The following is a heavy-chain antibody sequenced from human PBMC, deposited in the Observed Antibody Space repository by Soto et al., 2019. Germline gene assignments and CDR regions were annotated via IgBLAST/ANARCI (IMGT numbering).Heavy chain of an antibody. Sequence: GGSLRLSCAVSGFTFSSYSMNWVRQAPGKGLEWVSSISSSSSYIYYADSVKGRFTISRDNAKNSLYLQMNSLRAEDTAVYYCARESQPTLRYFDWSPPDYWGQGTLVTVSS. CDR3: ARESQPTLRYFDWSPPDY. CDR1: GFTFSSYS. J-gene: IGHJ4*02. D-gene: IGHD3-9*01. CDR2: ISSSSSYI. V-gene: IGHV3-21*01.